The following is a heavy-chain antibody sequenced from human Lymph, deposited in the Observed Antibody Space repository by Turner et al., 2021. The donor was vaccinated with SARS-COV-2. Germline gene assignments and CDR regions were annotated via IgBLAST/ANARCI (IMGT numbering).Heavy chain of an antibody. J-gene: IGHJ6*02. Sequence: EVQLVEWGGGVVQPGGSLRLPCAAPGLLFSSYGLSWVRQAPGRGLQWVANRKQDGSEKYYVDSVKGRCTISRDKAKNSLYLQMNSLRADDTAVYFCARVGVRCEWSDGYHYYYAMDVWGQGTTVTVSS. CDR3: ARVGVRCEWSDGYHYYYAMDV. V-gene: IGHV3-7*03. CDR1: GLLFSSYG. D-gene: IGHD3-3*01. CDR2: RKQDGSEK.